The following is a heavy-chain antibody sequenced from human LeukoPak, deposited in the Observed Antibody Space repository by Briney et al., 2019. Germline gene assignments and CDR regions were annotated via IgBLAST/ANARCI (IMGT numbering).Heavy chain of an antibody. CDR3: AKGTFRGVIAHFDY. V-gene: IGHV3-23*01. CDR2: ISDSGGST. D-gene: IGHD3-10*01. CDR1: GFSFSSYS. Sequence: GGSLRLSCAASGFSFSSYSMNWVRQAPGKGLEWVSGISDSGGSTYYADSVRGRFTISRDNSKNTVYLQMNSLRAEDTAVYYCAKGTFRGVIAHFDYWGQGTLVTVSS. J-gene: IGHJ4*02.